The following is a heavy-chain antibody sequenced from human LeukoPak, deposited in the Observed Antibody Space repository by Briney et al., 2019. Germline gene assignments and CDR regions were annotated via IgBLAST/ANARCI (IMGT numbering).Heavy chain of an antibody. J-gene: IGHJ4*02. Sequence: ASVKVSCKASGYTFTSYYMHWVRQAPGQGLEWMGIINPSGGSTSYAQKFQGRVTMTRDMSTSTVYMELSSLRSEDTAVYYCALRGYSYGVDYWGQGTLVTVSS. V-gene: IGHV1-46*01. CDR2: INPSGGST. CDR1: GYTFTSYY. CDR3: ALRGYSYGVDY. D-gene: IGHD5-18*01.